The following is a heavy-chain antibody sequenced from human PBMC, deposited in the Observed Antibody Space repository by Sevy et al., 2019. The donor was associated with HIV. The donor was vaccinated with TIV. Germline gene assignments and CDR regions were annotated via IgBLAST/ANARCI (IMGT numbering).Heavy chain of an antibody. D-gene: IGHD2-21*01. J-gene: IGHJ4*02. Sequence: GGSLRLSCAASGFSFSSYGMHWVRQAPGKGLEWMSYIQYDGSNKDYADSVKGRFTISRNNSKNTLYLQMNSLRVEDTAVLNGGKKGGGEGGDHWAQGPLVTVSS. CDR3: GKKGGGEGGDH. CDR2: IQYDGSNK. V-gene: IGHV3-30*02. CDR1: GFSFSSYG.